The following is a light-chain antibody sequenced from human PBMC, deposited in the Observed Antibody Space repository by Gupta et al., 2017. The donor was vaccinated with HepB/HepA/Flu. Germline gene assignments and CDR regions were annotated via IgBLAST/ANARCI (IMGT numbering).Light chain of an antibody. CDR3: QKDNSAPWT. J-gene: IGKJ1*01. V-gene: IGKV1-27*01. CDR1: QGISTF. Sequence: DIQMTQSPSSLSASVGDRVTITCRASQGISTFLAWYQPKPGKGPKLLIYAASTLQSGVPSRFSGSGSGTDFPLTISSLQPEDVATYYCQKDNSAPWTFGQGTKVEIK. CDR2: AAS.